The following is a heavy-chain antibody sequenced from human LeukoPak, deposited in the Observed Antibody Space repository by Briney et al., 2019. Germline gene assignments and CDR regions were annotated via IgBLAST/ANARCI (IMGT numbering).Heavy chain of an antibody. Sequence: PSETLSLTCTVSGGSISTSNYYWGWIRQPPGKGLEWVGNIFYSGTTYYNPSLKSRVTISVDTSKNQFSLKLSSVTAADTAVYYCATTTIRLGYWGQGTLVTVSS. J-gene: IGHJ4*02. CDR1: GGSISTSNYY. CDR3: ATTTIRLGY. CDR2: IFYSGTT. V-gene: IGHV4-39*07. D-gene: IGHD1-26*01.